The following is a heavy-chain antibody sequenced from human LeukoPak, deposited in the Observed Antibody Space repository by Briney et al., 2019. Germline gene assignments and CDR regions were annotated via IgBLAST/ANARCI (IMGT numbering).Heavy chain of an antibody. J-gene: IGHJ5*01. V-gene: IGHV1-8*01. CDR2: MKPDNGNT. CDR3: ARGNNWYDY. Sequence: ASVKVSCKASGYSFTSYDINWVRQATGQGLEWMGWMKPDNGNTGYIEMFQGRLTLTRDTSITTAYLELSNLRSEDTAVYYCARGNNWYDYWGQGTLVTVSS. CDR1: GYSFTSYD.